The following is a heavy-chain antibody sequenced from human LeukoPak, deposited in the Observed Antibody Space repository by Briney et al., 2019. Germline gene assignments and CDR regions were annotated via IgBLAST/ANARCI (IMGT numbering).Heavy chain of an antibody. D-gene: IGHD1-26*01. Sequence: SETLSLTCTVSGGSISSGGYYWSWIRQHPGKGLEWIGYIYYSGSTYYNPSLKSRVTISVDTSKNQFSLKLNSVTAADTAVYYCARESGGRLGVPSGSHYLSYFDYWGQGTLVTVSS. J-gene: IGHJ4*02. V-gene: IGHV4-31*03. CDR1: GGSISSGGYY. CDR3: ARESGGRLGVPSGSHYLSYFDY. CDR2: IYYSGST.